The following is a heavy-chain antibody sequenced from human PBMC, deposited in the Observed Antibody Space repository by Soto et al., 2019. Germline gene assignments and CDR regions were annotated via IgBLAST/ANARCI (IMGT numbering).Heavy chain of an antibody. V-gene: IGHV1-69*13. D-gene: IGHD6-19*01. CDR2: IIPIFGTA. Sequence: ASVKVSCKASGGTFSSYAISWVRQAPGQGLEWMGGIIPIFGTANYAQKFQGRVTITADESTSTAYMELSSLRSEDTAVYYCAGERPVAGVLGYYYYGMDVWGHGTTVTVSS. CDR3: AGERPVAGVLGYYYYGMDV. J-gene: IGHJ6*02. CDR1: GGTFSSYA.